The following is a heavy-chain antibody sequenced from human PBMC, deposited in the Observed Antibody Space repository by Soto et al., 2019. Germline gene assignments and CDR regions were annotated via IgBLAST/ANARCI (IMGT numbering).Heavy chain of an antibody. Sequence: QVQLVQSGAEVKKPGSSVKVSCKASGGTFSSYAISWVRQAPGQGLEWMGGIIPICGTANYAEKFQGRGTITADESTSTADMELSSLRAEDTAVYYGARDLAAAGTGAFDHWGQGTLVTVSS. CDR1: GGTFSSYA. CDR2: IIPICGTA. J-gene: IGHJ4*02. CDR3: ARDLAAAGTGAFDH. V-gene: IGHV1-69*01. D-gene: IGHD6-13*01.